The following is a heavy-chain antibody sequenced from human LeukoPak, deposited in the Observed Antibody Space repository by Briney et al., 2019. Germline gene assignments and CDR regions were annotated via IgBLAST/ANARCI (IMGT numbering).Heavy chain of an antibody. V-gene: IGHV4-59*01. J-gene: IGHJ4*02. D-gene: IGHD5-12*01. CDR2: IYYSGST. Sequence: SETLSLTCTVSGGSISSYYWSWIRQPPGRGLEWIGYIYYSGSTNYNPSLKSRVTISVHESTNKSSLKLSSVPAADTAVSYFARDGFYFGYWGQGTLVTVSS. CDR3: ARDGFYFGY. CDR1: GGSISSYY.